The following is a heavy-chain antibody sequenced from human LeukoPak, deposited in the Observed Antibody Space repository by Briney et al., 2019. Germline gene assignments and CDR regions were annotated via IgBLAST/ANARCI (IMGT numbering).Heavy chain of an antibody. D-gene: IGHD4-17*01. CDR1: GFTFSSFS. V-gene: IGHV3-48*04. CDR2: ITSSSSST. Sequence: LGGSLRLSCAASGFTFSSFSMNWVRQAPGKGLEWISYITSSSSSTYYADSVKGRFTISRDNAKNSLYLQMNSLRAEDTAVYYCARVIGSYGDSAYWGQGTLVTVSS. J-gene: IGHJ4*02. CDR3: ARVIGSYGDSAY.